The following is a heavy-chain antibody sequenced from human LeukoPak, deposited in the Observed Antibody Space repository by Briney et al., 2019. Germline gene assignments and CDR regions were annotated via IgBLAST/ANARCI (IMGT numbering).Heavy chain of an antibody. CDR3: VRDVHPDY. V-gene: IGHV4-59*01. CDR1: GGSISSYY. J-gene: IGHJ4*02. Sequence: SETLSLTCTVSGGSISSYYWSWIRQPPGKALEWIGYIFYSGSTTYNPSLKSRVTMSVDTSKNQFSLKLTSVTAADTAVYFCVRDVHPDYWGQGTLVTVSS. CDR2: IFYSGST.